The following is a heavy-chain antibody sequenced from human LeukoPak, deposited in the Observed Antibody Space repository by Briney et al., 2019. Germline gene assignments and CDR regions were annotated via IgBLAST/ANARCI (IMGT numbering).Heavy chain of an antibody. J-gene: IGHJ4*02. CDR1: GYTFTGYY. CDR3: TLYNY. D-gene: IGHD2-2*02. CDR2: INPNSGGT. V-gene: IGHV1-2*02. Sequence: ASVKVSCKASGYTFTGYYMHWVRQAPGQGLEWMGWINPNSGGTKYSQEFQGRVTITRDTSATTAYMELSSLRSDDMAVYYCTLYNYWGQGTLVTVSS.